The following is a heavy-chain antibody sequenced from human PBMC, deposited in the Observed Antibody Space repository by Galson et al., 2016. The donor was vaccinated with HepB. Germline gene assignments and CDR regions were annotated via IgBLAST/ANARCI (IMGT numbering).Heavy chain of an antibody. CDR1: GGTFSSFA. Sequence: SVKVSCKASGGTFSSFAISWVRQAPGQGLEWLGGIIPMFGTPKYAQKFQGRVTITADESTSTSSMELSSLRSEDTAVYYCASHTRGQYDSSRDEFNHWGQGTLVTVSS. J-gene: IGHJ4*02. CDR3: ASHTRGQYDSSRDEFNH. D-gene: IGHD3-16*01. V-gene: IGHV1-69*13. CDR2: IIPMFGTP.